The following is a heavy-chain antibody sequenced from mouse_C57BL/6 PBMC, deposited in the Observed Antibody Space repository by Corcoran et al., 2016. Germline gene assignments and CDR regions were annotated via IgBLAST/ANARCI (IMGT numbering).Heavy chain of an antibody. J-gene: IGHJ1*03. CDR3: VVFITTVVPYFDV. CDR2: IYTDTGEP. V-gene: IGHV9-1*01. D-gene: IGHD1-1*01. Sequence: QIQLVQSGPELKKPGETVKISCKASGYTFTEYSLHWVKQAPGKGFKWMGMIYTDTGEPTYAEEFKGRFAFSLETSASTAYLQINNLKNEDTATDFCVVFITTVVPYFDVWGTGTTVTVSA. CDR1: GYTFTEYS.